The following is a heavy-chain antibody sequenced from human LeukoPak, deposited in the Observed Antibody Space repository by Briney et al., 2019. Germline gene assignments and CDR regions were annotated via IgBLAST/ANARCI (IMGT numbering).Heavy chain of an antibody. Sequence: SETLSLTCTVSGGSISSYYWSWIRQPPGKGLEWVGYIYYSGSTNYNPSLKSRVTISVDTSKNKFSLKMSSVTAADTAVYYCAREERYYDILTGYYRRQIFDYWGQGTLVTVSS. CDR1: GGSISSYY. CDR2: IYYSGST. V-gene: IGHV4-59*01. D-gene: IGHD3-9*01. CDR3: AREERYYDILTGYYRRQIFDY. J-gene: IGHJ4*02.